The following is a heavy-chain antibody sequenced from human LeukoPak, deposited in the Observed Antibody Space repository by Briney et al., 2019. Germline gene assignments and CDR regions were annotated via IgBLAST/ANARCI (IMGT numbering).Heavy chain of an antibody. CDR1: GFTFSSYS. CDR2: ISSSSSYI. Sequence: GGSLRLSCAASGFTFSSYSMNWVRQAPGKGLEWVSSISSSSSYIYYADSVKGRFTISRDNAKNSLYLQMNSLRAEDTAVYYCAREFGDYEAIDYWAREPWSPSPQ. CDR3: AREFGDYEAIDY. D-gene: IGHD4-17*01. V-gene: IGHV3-21*01. J-gene: IGHJ4*02.